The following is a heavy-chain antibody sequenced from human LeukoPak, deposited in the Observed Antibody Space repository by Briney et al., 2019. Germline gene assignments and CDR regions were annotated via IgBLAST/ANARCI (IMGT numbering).Heavy chain of an antibody. CDR1: GGSISSGGYS. D-gene: IGHD6-6*01. V-gene: IGHV4-30-2*01. Sequence: PSQTLPLTCAVSGGSISSGGYSWSWIRQPPGKGLEWIGYIYHSGSTYYNPSLKSRVTISVDRSKNQFSLKLSSVTAADTAVYYCARTSIAARRANAFDIWGQGTMVTVSS. J-gene: IGHJ3*02. CDR3: ARTSIAARRANAFDI. CDR2: IYHSGST.